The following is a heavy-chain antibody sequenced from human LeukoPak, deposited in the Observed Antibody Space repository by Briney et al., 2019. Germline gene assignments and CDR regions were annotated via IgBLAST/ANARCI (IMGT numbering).Heavy chain of an antibody. CDR2: IYYSGST. J-gene: IGHJ6*03. D-gene: IGHD3-3*01. CDR3: ARGGSYYDFWSGYYDYYYYMDV. V-gene: IGHV4-59*01. CDR1: GGSISSYY. Sequence: PSQTLSLTCSVSGGSISSYYWSWIRQPPGKGLEWIGYIYYSGSTNYNPSLKSRVTISVDTSKNQFSLRLTSVTAADTAVYYCARGGSYYDFWSGYYDYYYYMDVWGKGTTVTVSS.